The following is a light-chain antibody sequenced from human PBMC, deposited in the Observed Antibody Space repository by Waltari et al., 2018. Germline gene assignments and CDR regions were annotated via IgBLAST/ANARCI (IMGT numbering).Light chain of an antibody. J-gene: IGKJ1*01. CDR2: KAS. V-gene: IGKV1-5*03. CDR1: QSISSW. CDR3: QQYDSFSPWA. Sequence: DIQLTQSPSTLSASVGDTLTITCRASQSISSWLAWYQQKPGKAPKLLIYKASTLQSGVPSRFSGSGSGTEFTLTISSLQPDDFTTYYCQQYDSFSPWAFGQGTKVEIK.